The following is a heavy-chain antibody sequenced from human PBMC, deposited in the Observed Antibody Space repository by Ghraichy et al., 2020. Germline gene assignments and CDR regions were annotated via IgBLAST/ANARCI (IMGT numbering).Heavy chain of an antibody. CDR3: ARGSAARRLDY. J-gene: IGHJ4*02. D-gene: IGHD6-6*01. CDR1: GFTFSSYW. V-gene: IGHV3-74*01. CDR2: INSDGSST. Sequence: GGSLRLSCAASGFTFSSYWMHWVRQAPGKGLVWVSRINSDGSSTSYADSVKGRFTISRDNAKNTLYLQMNSLRAEDTAVYYCARGSAARRLDYWGQGTLVTVSS.